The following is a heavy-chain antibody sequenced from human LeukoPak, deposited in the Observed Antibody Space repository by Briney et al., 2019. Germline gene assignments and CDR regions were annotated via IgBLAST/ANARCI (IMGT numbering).Heavy chain of an antibody. CDR1: GFTFSSYA. J-gene: IGHJ3*02. D-gene: IGHD4-17*01. V-gene: IGHV3-23*01. Sequence: PGVSLRLSCVASGFTFSSYAMIWVRQAPGKGLEWVSGIRGSGGRTYYADSVKGRVTMSRDNSKNTLYLQMNSLRAEDTAVYYCAKDYGDYQGAFDIWGQGTLVTVSS. CDR3: AKDYGDYQGAFDI. CDR2: IRGSGGRT.